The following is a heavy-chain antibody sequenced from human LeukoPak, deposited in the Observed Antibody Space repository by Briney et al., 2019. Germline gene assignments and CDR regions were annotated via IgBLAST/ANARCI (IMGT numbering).Heavy chain of an antibody. CDR1: GYSISSGYY. CDR3: ARLFCGGDCSSFHPDWFDP. D-gene: IGHD2-21*02. V-gene: IGHV4-38-2*01. CDR2: IYHRGYT. J-gene: IGHJ5*02. Sequence: PSETLSLTCAVSGYSISSGYYWGWIRQPPGKGLEWIGSIYHRGYTYYNPSLKSRVTISVDTSKNQFSLKLTSVTAADTAVYYCARLFCGGDCSSFHPDWFDPWGQGTPVTVSS.